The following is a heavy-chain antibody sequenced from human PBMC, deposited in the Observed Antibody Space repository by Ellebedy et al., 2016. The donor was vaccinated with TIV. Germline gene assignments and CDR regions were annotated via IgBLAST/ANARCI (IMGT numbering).Heavy chain of an antibody. J-gene: IGHJ4*02. V-gene: IGHV3-74*01. CDR3: TRESIRYFDWDY. CDR1: GFTFSGYY. D-gene: IGHD3-9*01. Sequence: PGGSLRLSCEVSGFTFSGYYMHWVRQVPGKGPEWAARINTDGSSASYADSVEGRFTISRDNARKTLFLQVDSLRAEDTAVYYCTRESIRYFDWDYWGQGTLVSVSS. CDR2: INTDGSSA.